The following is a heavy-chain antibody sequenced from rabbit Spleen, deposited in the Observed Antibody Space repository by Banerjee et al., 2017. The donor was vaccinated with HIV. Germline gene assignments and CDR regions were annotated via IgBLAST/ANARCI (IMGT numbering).Heavy chain of an antibody. D-gene: IGHD1-1*01. CDR1: GFSFSSGYD. CDR2: IYTGNGKN. V-gene: IGHV1S45*01. Sequence: QEQLVESGGGLVKPGASLTLICTASGFSFSSGYDMSWVRQAPGKGLEWIGFIYTGNGKNYYANWAKGRLTISKTSSTTVTLQVTSLTAADTATYFCTRDDGSGHYIDGYFNLWGPGTLVTVS. CDR3: TRDDGSGHYIDGYFNL. J-gene: IGHJ4*01.